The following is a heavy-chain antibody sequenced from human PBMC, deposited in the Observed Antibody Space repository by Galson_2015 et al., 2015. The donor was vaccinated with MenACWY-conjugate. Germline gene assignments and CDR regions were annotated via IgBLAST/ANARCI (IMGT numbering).Heavy chain of an antibody. V-gene: IGHV2-5*02. D-gene: IGHD6-13*01. CDR3: AHRRPGYSSAWWGFFDY. Sequence: VQPTQTLTLTCTFSGFSVTTRGVGVGCIRPPPGKAPEWLGLIYWAADKRYSPSLKSRLTITKDTSKTQVVLTMTNMDPVDTATYYWAHRRPGYSSAWWGFFDYWGRGTLVTVSS. J-gene: IGHJ4*02. CDR2: IYWAADK. CDR1: GFSVTTRGVG.